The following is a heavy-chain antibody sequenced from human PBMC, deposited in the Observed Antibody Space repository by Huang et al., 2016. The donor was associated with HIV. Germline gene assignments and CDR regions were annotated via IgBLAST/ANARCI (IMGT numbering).Heavy chain of an antibody. CDR3: ARQWFYYDSGGYHRDVFDI. J-gene: IGHJ3*02. CDR2: ILASGNT. D-gene: IGHD3-22*01. V-gene: IGHV4-59*02. CDR1: GGSVSDHY. Sequence: VQLQESGPGLVKPSETLFLTFTVSGGSVSDHYWTWIRQSPGTWLDCIGTILASGNTYYNASRKRRLTISADTSTNQFARRLTSGTDADSGVYYCARQWFYYDSGGYHRDVFDIWGRGIMVIVSS.